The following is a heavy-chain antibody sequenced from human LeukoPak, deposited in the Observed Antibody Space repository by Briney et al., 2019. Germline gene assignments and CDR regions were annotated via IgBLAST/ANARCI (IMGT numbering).Heavy chain of an antibody. CDR1: GGSISSYY. D-gene: IGHD3-3*01. CDR2: IYTSGST. Sequence: SETLSLTCTVSGGSISSYYWSWIRQPAGKGLEWIGRIYTSGSTNYNPSLKSRVIISLDASKNQFSLKLSSVTAADTAVYYCAGLPNSDFWSGYYSGSFDIWGQGTVVTVSS. CDR3: AGLPNSDFWSGYYSGSFDI. J-gene: IGHJ3*02. V-gene: IGHV4-4*07.